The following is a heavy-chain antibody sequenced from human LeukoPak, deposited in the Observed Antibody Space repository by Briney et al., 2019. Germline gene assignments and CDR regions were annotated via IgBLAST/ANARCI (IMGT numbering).Heavy chain of an antibody. CDR1: GGTFSSYA. D-gene: IGHD6-19*01. V-gene: IGHV1-69*05. CDR3: AREAVAGTEDYFDY. Sequence: ASVKVSCKASGGTFSSYAISWVRQAPGQGLEWMGGIIPIFGTANYAQKFQGRVTITTDESTSTAYMELSSLRSEDTAVYYCAREAVAGTEDYFDYWGQGTLVTVSS. J-gene: IGHJ4*02. CDR2: IIPIFGTA.